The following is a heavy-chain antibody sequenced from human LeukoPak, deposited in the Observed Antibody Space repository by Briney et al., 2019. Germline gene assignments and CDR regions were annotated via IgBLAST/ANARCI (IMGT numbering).Heavy chain of an antibody. CDR3: ARDGLLWFGESYYYYYMDV. CDR2: ISSSSSYI. J-gene: IGHJ6*03. D-gene: IGHD3-10*01. V-gene: IGHV3-21*01. Sequence: GGSLRLSCAASGFTFSSYSMNWVRQAPGKGLEWVSSISSSSSYIYYADSVKGRFTISRDNAKNSLYLQMNSLRAEDTAVYYCARDGLLWFGESYYYYYMDVWGKGTTVTISS. CDR1: GFTFSSYS.